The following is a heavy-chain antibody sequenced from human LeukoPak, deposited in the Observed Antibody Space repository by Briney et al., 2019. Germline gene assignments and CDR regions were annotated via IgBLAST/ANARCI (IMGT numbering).Heavy chain of an antibody. CDR1: GGSISSYY. CDR3: ARRGGGDWNWFDP. V-gene: IGHV4-59*12. J-gene: IGHJ5*02. CDR2: IYYSGTT. D-gene: IGHD2-21*02. Sequence: PSETLSLTCTVSGGSISSYYWSWIRQPPGKGLEWIGYIYYSGTTNYNPSLKSRITISIDTSKNQFSLKLSSVTAADTAVYYCARRGGGDWNWFDPWGQGTLVTVSS.